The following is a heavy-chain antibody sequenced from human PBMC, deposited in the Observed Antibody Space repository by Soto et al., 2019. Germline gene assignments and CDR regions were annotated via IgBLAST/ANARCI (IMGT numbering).Heavy chain of an antibody. CDR1: GYTFTGYY. Sequence: QVQLVQSGAEVKKPGASVKVSCKASGYTFTGYYMHWVRQAPGQGLEWMGWINPNSGGTNYAQKFQGRVTMTRDTSIRTAYMELSRLRSDDTAVYYCAREGGVQQLVLGYYFDYWGQGTLVTVSS. J-gene: IGHJ4*02. V-gene: IGHV1-2*02. D-gene: IGHD6-13*01. CDR2: INPNSGGT. CDR3: AREGGVQQLVLGYYFDY.